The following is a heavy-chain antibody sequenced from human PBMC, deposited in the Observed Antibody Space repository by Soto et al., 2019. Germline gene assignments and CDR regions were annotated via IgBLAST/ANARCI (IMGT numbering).Heavy chain of an antibody. Sequence: GGSLRLSCAASGFTFSNAWMSWVRQAPGKGLEWVGRIKSKTDGGTTDYAAPVKGRFTISRDDSKNTLYLQMNSLKTEDTAVYYCTTVGYCSGGSCPPSPYDYYYYMDVWGKGTTVTVSS. V-gene: IGHV3-15*01. D-gene: IGHD2-15*01. CDR1: GFTFSNAW. CDR2: IKSKTDGGTT. CDR3: TTVGYCSGGSCPPSPYDYYYYMDV. J-gene: IGHJ6*03.